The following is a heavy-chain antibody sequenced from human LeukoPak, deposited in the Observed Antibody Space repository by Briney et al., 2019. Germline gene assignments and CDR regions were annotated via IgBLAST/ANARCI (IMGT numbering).Heavy chain of an antibody. V-gene: IGHV3-30-3*01. Sequence: GGSLRLSCAASGFTFSSYAMHWVRQAPGKGLEWVAVISYDGSNKYYADSVKGRFTISRDNSKNTLYLQMNSLRAEDPAVYYCARGEEMASMPFDIWGQGTMVTVSS. CDR2: ISYDGSNK. CDR3: ARGEEMASMPFDI. CDR1: GFTFSSYA. J-gene: IGHJ3*02. D-gene: IGHD5-24*01.